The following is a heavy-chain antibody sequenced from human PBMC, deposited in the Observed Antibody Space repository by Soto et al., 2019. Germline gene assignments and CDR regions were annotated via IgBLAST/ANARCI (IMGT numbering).Heavy chain of an antibody. D-gene: IGHD2-15*01. J-gene: IGHJ4*02. V-gene: IGHV3-11*06. Sequence: PGGSLRLSCAASGFTFSDYYMSWIRQAPGKGLEWVSYISSISTYTNNADSVKGRFTISRDNAKNSLYLQMDSLRAEDTAVYYCARDTRGYCSGGSCYTVDYWGQGTLVTVSS. CDR2: ISSISTYT. CDR3: ARDTRGYCSGGSCYTVDY. CDR1: GFTFSDYY.